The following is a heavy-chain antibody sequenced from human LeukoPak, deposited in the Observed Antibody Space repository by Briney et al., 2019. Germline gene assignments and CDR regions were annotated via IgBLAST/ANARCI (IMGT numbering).Heavy chain of an antibody. CDR1: GFPFSSYA. Sequence: GGSLRLSCAASGFPFSSYAMSWVRQSPGKGLEWVSAISGGNGNTYYAYYADSVRGRFTISRDSSKNTLYLQMSGLRAEDTAVYYCARPPGEYCSGGSCYGDYYYYYGMDVWGQGTTVTVSS. V-gene: IGHV3-23*01. D-gene: IGHD2-15*01. J-gene: IGHJ6*02. CDR2: ISGGNGNTYYA. CDR3: ARPPGEYCSGGSCYGDYYYYYGMDV.